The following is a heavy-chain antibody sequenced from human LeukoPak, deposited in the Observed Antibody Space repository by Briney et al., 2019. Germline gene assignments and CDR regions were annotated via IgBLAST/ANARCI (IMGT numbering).Heavy chain of an antibody. CDR3: ARDVPPYCSSTSCYPDYYGMDV. Sequence: ASVKVSCKASGYTFTRYYMHWVRQAPGQGLEWMGIINPSGGSTNYAQKFQGRVTMTRDTSTSTVYMELSSLRSEDTAVYYCARDVPPYCSSTSCYPDYYGMDVWGQGTTVTVSS. CDR2: INPSGGST. CDR1: GYTFTRYY. J-gene: IGHJ6*02. V-gene: IGHV1-46*01. D-gene: IGHD2-2*01.